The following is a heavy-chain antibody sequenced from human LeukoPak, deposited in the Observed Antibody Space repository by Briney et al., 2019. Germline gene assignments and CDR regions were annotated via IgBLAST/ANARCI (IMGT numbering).Heavy chain of an antibody. Sequence: PGGSLRLSCAASGFTFSTYAMSWVRQAPGKGLVWVSGVNTDGSSTNYADSVKGRFTISRDSAKNTVYLQMNSLRVEDMAVYYCYGGNAEQWGQGTLVTVSS. CDR1: GFTFSTYA. J-gene: IGHJ1*01. CDR2: VNTDGSST. D-gene: IGHD4/OR15-4a*01. V-gene: IGHV3-74*01. CDR3: YGGNAEQ.